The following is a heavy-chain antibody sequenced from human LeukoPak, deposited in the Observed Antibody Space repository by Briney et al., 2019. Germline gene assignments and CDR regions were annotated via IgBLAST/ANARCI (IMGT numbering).Heavy chain of an antibody. CDR1: GGTFSSYA. Sequence: SVKVSCKASGGTFSSYAISWVRQAPGQGLEWMGGIIPIFGTANYAQKFQGRVTITTDESTSTVYMELRSLRSEDTAVYYCASTPLYYYYYMDVWGLGTTVTVSS. J-gene: IGHJ6*03. CDR3: ASTPLYYYYYMDV. V-gene: IGHV1-69*05. CDR2: IIPIFGTA.